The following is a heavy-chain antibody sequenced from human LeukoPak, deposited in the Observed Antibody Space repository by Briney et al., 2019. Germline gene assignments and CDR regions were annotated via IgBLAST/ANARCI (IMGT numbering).Heavy chain of an antibody. V-gene: IGHV1-2*02. CDR1: GYTFTGYY. Sequence: ASVKVSCKASGYTFTGYYMHWVQQAPGQGLEWMGWINPNSGGTNYAQKFQGRVTMTRDTSISTAYMELSRLRSDDTAVYYCARGPSRDGYNPKGGDYWGQGTLVTVSS. CDR3: ARGPSRDGYNPKGGDY. J-gene: IGHJ4*02. CDR2: INPNSGGT. D-gene: IGHD5-24*01.